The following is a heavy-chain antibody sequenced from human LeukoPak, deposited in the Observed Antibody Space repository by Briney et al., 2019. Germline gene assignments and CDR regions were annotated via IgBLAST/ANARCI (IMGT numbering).Heavy chain of an antibody. CDR2: IDHSGST. V-gene: IGHV4-38-2*02. J-gene: IGHJ3*02. CDR1: GYSISSGYY. D-gene: IGHD3-16*02. Sequence: SETLSLTCTVSGYSISSGYYWGWIRQPPGKGLEWTGSIDHSGSTYYNPSLKSRITISVNTSKNQFSLKLSSVTAADTAVYYCARDVTVNSHPIDAFDIWGQGTMVTVSS. CDR3: ARDVTVNSHPIDAFDI.